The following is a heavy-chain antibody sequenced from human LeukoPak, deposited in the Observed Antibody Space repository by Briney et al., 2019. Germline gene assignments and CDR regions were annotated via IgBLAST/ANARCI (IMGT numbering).Heavy chain of an antibody. CDR1: AFTFSSYS. CDR3: ARDLHYYGSGP. CDR2: ISSSSGYI. Sequence: GGSLRLSCAASAFTFSSYSMNWVRQAPGKGLEWVSSISSSSGYIYYADSVKGRFTISRDDAKNLLSLQMESLRVEDTAVYYCARDLHYYGSGPWGQGTLVTVSS. J-gene: IGHJ5*02. D-gene: IGHD3-10*01. V-gene: IGHV3-21*01.